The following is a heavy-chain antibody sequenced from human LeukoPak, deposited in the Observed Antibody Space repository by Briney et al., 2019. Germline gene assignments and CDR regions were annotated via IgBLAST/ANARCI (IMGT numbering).Heavy chain of an antibody. J-gene: IGHJ4*02. Sequence: GGSLRLSCAASGFTFSSFGMHWVRQAPGKGLEWVANIKLDGSEKNNVDSVKGRFTISRDNTKNSLYLQMNSLRAEDTAVFYCARDQYDTWSRRGNFDSWGQGTLVIVSS. CDR2: IKLDGSEK. CDR1: GFTFSSFG. V-gene: IGHV3-7*03. CDR3: ARDQYDTWSRRGNFDS. D-gene: IGHD3-3*01.